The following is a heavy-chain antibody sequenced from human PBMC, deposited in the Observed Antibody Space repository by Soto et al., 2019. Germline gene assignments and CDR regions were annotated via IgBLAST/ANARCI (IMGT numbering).Heavy chain of an antibody. J-gene: IGHJ6*02. V-gene: IGHV1-2*02. Sequence: QVHLVQSGAEVKRPGASVKVSCKASGYTFTGNYIHWVRQAPGQGLEWMGWVNPDNGGTTSAEKFQDRVTITRDTSVTTAYMEFYGLTSDDTAVYYCARDPRPPSGWLRFWEYGMEVWGQGTTVTVSS. CDR3: ARDPRPPSGWLRFWEYGMEV. CDR2: VNPDNGGT. D-gene: IGHD3-3*01. CDR1: GYTFTGNY.